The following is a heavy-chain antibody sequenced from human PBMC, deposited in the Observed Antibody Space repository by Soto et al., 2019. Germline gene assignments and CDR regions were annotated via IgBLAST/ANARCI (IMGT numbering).Heavy chain of an antibody. CDR1: GFTLSNSA. CDR2: NRSESRDK. Sequence: PRGSLRLSCAASGFTLSNSAVNRDREAPGQGLERDTYNRSESRDKYHGDNGKGSITISRDNARKYVNLKMNSLRDDDTAVYYCARIKLVDFFFINVDVYDMDVWGQGT. D-gene: IGHD2-15*01. V-gene: IGHV3-21*01. J-gene: IGHJ6*02. CDR3: ARIKLVDFFFINVDVYDMDV.